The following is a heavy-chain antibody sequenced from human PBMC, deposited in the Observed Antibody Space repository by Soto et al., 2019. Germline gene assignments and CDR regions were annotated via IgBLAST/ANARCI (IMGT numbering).Heavy chain of an antibody. J-gene: IGHJ4*02. CDR3: AKDRQPDGRWPFDH. Sequence: PWGSLRLARASCGVTFSSYVMHGVRQTHGKGLEWVAVISYDGSNKYYADSVKGRFTISRDNSKDILYLQMRSLKVEDTAVYYRAKDRQPDGRWPFDHWGQGTLVTVSS. CDR2: ISYDGSNK. V-gene: IGHV3-30*18. CDR1: GVTFSSYV.